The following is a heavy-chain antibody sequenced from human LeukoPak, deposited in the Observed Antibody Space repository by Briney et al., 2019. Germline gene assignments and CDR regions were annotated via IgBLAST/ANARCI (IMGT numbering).Heavy chain of an antibody. CDR3: ARVQPYTSGYYYYYYMGV. CDR2: IYTNENT. J-gene: IGHJ6*03. CDR1: GGSISSYY. V-gene: IGHV4-4*07. Sequence: SETLSLTCTVSGGSISSYYWSWIRQPAGKGLEWIGRIYTNENTNYNPSLKSRVTISVDTSKNQFSLKLSSVTAADTAVYYCARVQPYTSGYYYYYYMGVWGKGTTVTVSS. D-gene: IGHD5-18*01.